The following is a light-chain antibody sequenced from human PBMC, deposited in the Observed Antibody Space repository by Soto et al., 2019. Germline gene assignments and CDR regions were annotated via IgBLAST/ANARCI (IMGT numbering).Light chain of an antibody. CDR2: SNN. CDR3: AAWDDSLSGPV. CDR1: SSNIGSNY. J-gene: IGLJ3*02. Sequence: QSVLTQPPSASGTPGQRVTISCSGSSSNIGSNYVYWYQQLPGTAPKLLIYSNNQRPSAVPDRFSDSKSGTSASLAISGLRSEDEADYYCAAWDDSLSGPVFGGGTKVTVL. V-gene: IGLV1-47*02.